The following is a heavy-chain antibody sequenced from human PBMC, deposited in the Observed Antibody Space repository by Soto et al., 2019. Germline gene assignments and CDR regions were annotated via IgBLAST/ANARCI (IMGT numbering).Heavy chain of an antibody. J-gene: IGHJ4*02. CDR1: GFTVSSYT. Sequence: QVQLVESGGGVVQPGRSLRLSCAASGFTVSSYTMHWVRQAPGQGLEWVAVISSDGNHKYYTESVKGRFTISRDTYTNTLYLQMNSLRAEETAVYYCARWEQPLFDYWGQGTLVTVSS. V-gene: IGHV3-30-3*01. D-gene: IGHD1-26*01. CDR3: ARWEQPLFDY. CDR2: ISSDGNHK.